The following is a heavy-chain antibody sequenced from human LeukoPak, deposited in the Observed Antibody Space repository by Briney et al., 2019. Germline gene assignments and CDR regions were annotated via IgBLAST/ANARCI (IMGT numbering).Heavy chain of an antibody. CDR1: GFTFSSYW. J-gene: IGHJ6*04. D-gene: IGHD6-13*01. Sequence: GGSLRLSCAASGFTFSSYWMSWVRQAPGKGLEWVANIKQDGSEKYYVDSVKGRFTISRDNAKNSLYLQMNSLRAEDTAVYYCAKGRIAGPRATLYYGMDVWGKGTTVIVSS. CDR3: AKGRIAGPRATLYYGMDV. V-gene: IGHV3-7*03. CDR2: IKQDGSEK.